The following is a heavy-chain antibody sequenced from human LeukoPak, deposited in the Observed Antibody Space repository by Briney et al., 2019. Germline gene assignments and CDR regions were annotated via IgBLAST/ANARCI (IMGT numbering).Heavy chain of an antibody. V-gene: IGHV7-4-1*02. CDR3: AKNGDFWSAFFFS. Sequence: EASVTVSCKTSGFTFTNYAMNWVRQAPGQGLEWMGWINTHTGNPTYAQGFTGRFVFSLDTSVNTAYLQITSLKAEDTAVYYCAKNGDFWSAFFFSWGQGTLVTVSS. CDR2: INTHTGNP. D-gene: IGHD3-3*01. J-gene: IGHJ5*02. CDR1: GFTFTNYA.